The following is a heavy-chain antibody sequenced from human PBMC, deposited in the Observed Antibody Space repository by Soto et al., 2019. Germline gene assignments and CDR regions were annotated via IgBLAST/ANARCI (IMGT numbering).Heavy chain of an antibody. Sequence: PSEILSLTCAVYGGSFSGYYWSWIRQPPGKGLEWIGEINHSGSTNYNPSLKSRVTISVDTSKNQFSLKLSSVTAADTAVYYCARGQIAVAGTWFDPWGQGTLVTVSS. CDR2: INHSGST. CDR1: GGSFSGYY. J-gene: IGHJ5*02. V-gene: IGHV4-34*01. D-gene: IGHD6-19*01. CDR3: ARGQIAVAGTWFDP.